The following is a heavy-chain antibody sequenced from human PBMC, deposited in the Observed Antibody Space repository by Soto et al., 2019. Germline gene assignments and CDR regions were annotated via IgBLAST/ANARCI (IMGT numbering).Heavy chain of an antibody. V-gene: IGHV3-66*01. D-gene: IGHD1-26*01. CDR1: GFTVNNNY. CDR2: IFSAGST. CDR3: VRDDPGLGMDY. Sequence: GGSLRLSCAASGFTVNNNYMTWVRQAPGRGLDWVSIIFSAGSTYYADAVRGRFTISRDNSKNTLYLQMNSLRAEDTVVYFCVRDDPGLGMDYWGLGTLVTVSS. J-gene: IGHJ4*02.